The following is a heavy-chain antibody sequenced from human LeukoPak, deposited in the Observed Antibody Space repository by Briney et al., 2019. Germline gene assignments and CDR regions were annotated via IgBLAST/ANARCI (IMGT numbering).Heavy chain of an antibody. Sequence: PGGSLRLSCAASGFTFSSYWMSWVRQAPGKGLEWVANIKQDGSEKYYVDSVEGRFTISRDNAKNSLYLQMNSLRAEDTAVYYCARDSVNDYGDYVAYFDYWGQGTLVTVSS. V-gene: IGHV3-7*05. CDR3: ARDSVNDYGDYVAYFDY. J-gene: IGHJ4*02. CDR2: IKQDGSEK. CDR1: GFTFSSYW. D-gene: IGHD4-17*01.